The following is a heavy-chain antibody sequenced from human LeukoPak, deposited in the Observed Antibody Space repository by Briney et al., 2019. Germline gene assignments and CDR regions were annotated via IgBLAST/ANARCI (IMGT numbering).Heavy chain of an antibody. D-gene: IGHD3-3*01. CDR2: ISSSSSYI. CDR1: GFTFSSYS. J-gene: IGHJ4*02. CDR3: ARAPDDYDFWSGYYTTWRYFDY. Sequence: AGGSLRLSCAASGFTFSSYSMNWVRQAPGKGLEWVSSISSSSSYIYYADSVKGRFTISRDNAKNSLYLQMNSLRAEDTGVYYCARAPDDYDFWSGYYTTWRYFDYWGQGTLVTVSS. V-gene: IGHV3-21*01.